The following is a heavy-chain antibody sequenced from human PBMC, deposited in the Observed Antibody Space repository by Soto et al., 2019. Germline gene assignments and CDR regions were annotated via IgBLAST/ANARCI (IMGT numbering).Heavy chain of an antibody. CDR2: INTNSGAT. V-gene: IGHV1-2*02. Sequence: QVQLMQSGAEMKKPGASVKVSCKASGYTFTGYFMHWVRQAPGQGLEWMGWINTNSGATKYAHKFKGRVTMTRDTSISTAYMELSGLTSDDTAVYFCARGGGTILAPLPWGQGTLATVSS. D-gene: IGHD3-3*01. CDR3: ARGGGTILAPLP. CDR1: GYTFTGYF. J-gene: IGHJ5*02.